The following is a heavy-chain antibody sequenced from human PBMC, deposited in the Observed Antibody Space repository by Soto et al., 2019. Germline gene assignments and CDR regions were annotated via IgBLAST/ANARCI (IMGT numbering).Heavy chain of an antibody. CDR2: ISYDGSDT. Sequence: QVQLVESGGGVVQPGRSLRLSCAASGFIFSTYGMHWVRQAPGKGLEWVAFISYDGSDTYYADSVKGRFTISRDSSKNTLYLQMNSVRAEDTAVYYCAKDQVRYGGNSFCDYWGQGTLVTVSS. V-gene: IGHV3-30*18. CDR1: GFIFSTYG. CDR3: AKDQVRYGGNSFCDY. J-gene: IGHJ4*02. D-gene: IGHD2-21*02.